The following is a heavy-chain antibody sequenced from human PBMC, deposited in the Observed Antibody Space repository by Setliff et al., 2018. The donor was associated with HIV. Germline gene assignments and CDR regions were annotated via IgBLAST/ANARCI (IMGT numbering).Heavy chain of an antibody. Sequence: SETLSLTCTVSGGSISSYYWSWIRQPPGKGPEWIGYIHSSGSTIYNPSLKSRVTMSVDTSKNQFSLKLSSVTAADTAVYYCARDPRDYYGSGSSPGYYYYMDVWGTGTTVTAP. CDR2: IHSSGST. CDR1: GGSISSYY. CDR3: ARDPRDYYGSGSSPGYYYYMDV. V-gene: IGHV4-59*12. J-gene: IGHJ6*03. D-gene: IGHD3-10*01.